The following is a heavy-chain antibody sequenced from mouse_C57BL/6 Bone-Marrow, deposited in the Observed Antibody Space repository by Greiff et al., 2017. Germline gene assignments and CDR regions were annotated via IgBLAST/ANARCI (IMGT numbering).Heavy chain of an antibody. J-gene: IGHJ4*01. V-gene: IGHV14-4*01. D-gene: IGHD2-2*01. CDR1: GFNIKDDY. Sequence: VQLQQSGAELVRPGASVKLSCTASGFNIKDDYMHWVKQRPEQGLEWIGWIDPENGDTEYASKFQGKATITADTSSNTAYLQLSSLTSEDTAVYDCTRGYVGTYAMDYWGQGTSVTVSS. CDR2: IDPENGDT. CDR3: TRGYVGTYAMDY.